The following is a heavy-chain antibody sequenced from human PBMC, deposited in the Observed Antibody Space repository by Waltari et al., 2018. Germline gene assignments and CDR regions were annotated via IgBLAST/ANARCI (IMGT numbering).Heavy chain of an antibody. Sequence: QLQLQESGPGLVKPSGTLSLTGDVSGDSMSSTDCWSWVRQSPQKGLEWLGQVRGDGRSNYNPSFAIRVTVSLDTSNNQFSLRMTSATAADTAMYYCARDRGRGLYLDTWGPGTLVTVSP. CDR3: ARDRGRGLYLDT. CDR2: VRGDGRS. D-gene: IGHD2-15*01. J-gene: IGHJ5*02. CDR1: GDSMSSTDC. V-gene: IGHV4-4*02.